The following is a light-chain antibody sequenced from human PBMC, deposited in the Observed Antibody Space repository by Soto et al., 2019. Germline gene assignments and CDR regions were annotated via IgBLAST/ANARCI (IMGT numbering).Light chain of an antibody. CDR1: QGIRND. J-gene: IGKJ4*01. CDR3: LQEYNYPLT. CDR2: GAS. V-gene: IGKV1-6*01. Sequence: AIQMTQSPSSLSASVGDRVTITCRASQGIRNDLGWYQQKPGKAPKLLIYGASSLQSEVPSRFSGSGSGTDFTLTISSLQPEDFATYYCLQEYNYPLTFGGGTKVEIK.